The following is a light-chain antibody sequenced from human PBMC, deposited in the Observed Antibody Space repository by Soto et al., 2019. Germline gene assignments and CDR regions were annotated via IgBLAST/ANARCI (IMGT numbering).Light chain of an antibody. J-gene: IGKJ4*01. V-gene: IGKV3-11*01. CDR3: QQRSSWPLT. CDR2: DAF. CDR1: QSVGSY. Sequence: EIVLTQSPATLSLSPGERATLSCRASQSVGSYFAWYQQKPGQAPRLLIYDAFSRATGIPARFSGSGSGTDFTLTISSLEPEDIAVYFCQQRSSWPLTCGGGTMVEIK.